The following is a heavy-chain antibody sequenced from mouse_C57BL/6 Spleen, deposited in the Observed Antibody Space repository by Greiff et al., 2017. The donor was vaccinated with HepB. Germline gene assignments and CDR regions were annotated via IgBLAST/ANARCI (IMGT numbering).Heavy chain of an antibody. J-gene: IGHJ4*01. D-gene: IGHD1-1*02. V-gene: IGHV6-3*01. CDR2: IRLKSDNYAT. CDR3: TGWFYAMDY. CDR1: GFTFSNYW. Sequence: EVKLEESGGGLVQPGGSMKLSCVASGFTFSNYWMNWVRQSPEKGLEWVAQIRLKSDNYATHYAETVKGRFTIQRDDSKSSVYLKMNNLRASDTGIYYCTGWFYAMDYWGQGTSVTVSS.